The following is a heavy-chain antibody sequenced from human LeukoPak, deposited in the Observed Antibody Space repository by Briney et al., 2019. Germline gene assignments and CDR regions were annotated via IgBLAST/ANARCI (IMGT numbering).Heavy chain of an antibody. V-gene: IGHV1-69*06. J-gene: IGHJ6*03. Sequence: SVKVSCKASGGTFSGYAISWVRQAPGQGLEWMGGIIPIFGTVNYAQKFQGRVTITADKSTSTAYMELSSLRSEDTAVYYCARSLFRFLEWSYRSYYYYYMDVWGKGTTVTVSS. CDR2: IIPIFGTV. CDR1: GGTFSGYA. D-gene: IGHD3-3*01. CDR3: ARSLFRFLEWSYRSYYYYYMDV.